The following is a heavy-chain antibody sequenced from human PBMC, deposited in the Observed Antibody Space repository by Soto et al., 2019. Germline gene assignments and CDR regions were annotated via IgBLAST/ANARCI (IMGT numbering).Heavy chain of an antibody. J-gene: IGHJ3*01. V-gene: IGHV1-3*01. CDR3: ARVSSTSDAFDV. D-gene: IGHD2-2*01. CDR1: GYTFTSYT. CDR2: INAGNGNT. Sequence: ASVKVSCKASGYTFTSYTIHWVRQAPGQRLEWMVWINAGNGNTKYSQKFQARVTITRDTSASTTYMELTSLRSEDTAIYYCARVSSTSDAFDVWGQGTLFTVSS.